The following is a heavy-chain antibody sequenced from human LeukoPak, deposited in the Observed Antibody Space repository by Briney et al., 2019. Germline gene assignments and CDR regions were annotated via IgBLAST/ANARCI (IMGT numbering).Heavy chain of an antibody. CDR1: GYTFTGYY. J-gene: IGHJ4*02. CDR2: FDPEDGET. D-gene: IGHD3-22*01. CDR3: ATPDRYDSSGYNFDY. V-gene: IGHV1-24*01. Sequence: ASVKVSCKASGYTFTGYYMHWVRQAPGQGLEWMGGFDPEDGETIYAQKFQGRVTMTEDTSTDTAYMELSSLRSEDTAVYYCATPDRYDSSGYNFDYWGQGTLVTVSS.